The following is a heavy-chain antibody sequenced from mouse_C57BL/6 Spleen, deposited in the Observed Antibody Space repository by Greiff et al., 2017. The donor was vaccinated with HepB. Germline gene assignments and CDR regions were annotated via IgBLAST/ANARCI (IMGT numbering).Heavy chain of an antibody. V-gene: IGHV1-80*01. J-gene: IGHJ4*01. CDR2: IYPGDGDT. CDR1: GYAFSSYW. Sequence: VQLQQSGAELVKPGASVKISCKASGYAFSSYWMNWVKQRPGKGLEWIGQIYPGDGDTNYNGKFKGKATLTADKSSSTAYMQLSSLTSEDSAVYFCARGGYDGPAMDYWGQGTSVTVSS. D-gene: IGHD2-2*01. CDR3: ARGGYDGPAMDY.